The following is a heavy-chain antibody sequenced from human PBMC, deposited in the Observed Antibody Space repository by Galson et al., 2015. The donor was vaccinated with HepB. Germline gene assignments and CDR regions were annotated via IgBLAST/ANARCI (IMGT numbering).Heavy chain of an antibody. Sequence: SLRLSCAASGFTFSSYWMSWVRQAPGKGLEWAANIKQDGSEKYYVDSVKGRFTISRDNAKNSLYLQMNSLRAEDTAVYYCARDSAAYYYYYYGMDVWGQGTTVTVSS. J-gene: IGHJ6*02. CDR3: ARDSAAYYYYYYGMDV. D-gene: IGHD6-13*01. V-gene: IGHV3-7*03. CDR2: IKQDGSEK. CDR1: GFTFSSYW.